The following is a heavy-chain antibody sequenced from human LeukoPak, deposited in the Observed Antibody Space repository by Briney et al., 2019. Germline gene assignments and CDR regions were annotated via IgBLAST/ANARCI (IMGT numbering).Heavy chain of an antibody. CDR3: ARNTLPGYSSRGYFDY. Sequence: GGSLRLSCAASGFTFSSYGMHWVRQAPGKGLEWVAVISYDGSNKCYADSVKGRFTISRDNSKNTLYLQMNSLRAEDTAVHYCARNTLPGYSSRGYFDYWGQGTLVTVSS. CDR2: ISYDGSNK. CDR1: GFTFSSYG. V-gene: IGHV3-30*03. D-gene: IGHD6-13*01. J-gene: IGHJ4*02.